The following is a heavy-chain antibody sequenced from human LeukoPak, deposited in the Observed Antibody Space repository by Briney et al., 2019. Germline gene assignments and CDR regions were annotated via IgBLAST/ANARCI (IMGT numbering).Heavy chain of an antibody. CDR3: ARTPLRGATFFTSYPNWFDT. J-gene: IGHJ5*02. CDR1: GGSISSYY. Sequence: SSETLSLTCTVSGGSISSYYWSWIRQPAGKGLEWIGRVYSSGSTDYNPSLKSRLSISVDTSKIQFSLRLSSVTVADTAVYCCARTPLRGATFFTSYPNWFDTWGQGTLVTVSS. CDR2: VYSSGST. D-gene: IGHD3-10*01. V-gene: IGHV4-4*07.